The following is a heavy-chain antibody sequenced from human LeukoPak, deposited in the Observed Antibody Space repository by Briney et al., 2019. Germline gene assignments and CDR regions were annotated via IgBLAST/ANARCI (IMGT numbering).Heavy chain of an antibody. CDR2: ISYDGSNK. CDR3: ARAFYDYVWGSYRLPLGY. Sequence: GGSLRLSCAASGFTFSSYAMHWVRQAPGKGLEWVAVISYDGSNKYYADSVKGRFTISRDNSKNTLYLQMNSLRAEDTAVYYCARAFYDYVWGSYRLPLGYWGQGTLVTVSS. D-gene: IGHD3-16*02. V-gene: IGHV3-30-3*01. J-gene: IGHJ4*02. CDR1: GFTFSSYA.